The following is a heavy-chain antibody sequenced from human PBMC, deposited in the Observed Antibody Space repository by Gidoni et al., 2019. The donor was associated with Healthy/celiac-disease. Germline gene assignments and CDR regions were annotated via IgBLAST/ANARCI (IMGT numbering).Heavy chain of an antibody. D-gene: IGHD5-12*01. CDR1: GGSVRSGSYY. J-gene: IGHJ4*02. CDR2: IYYSGST. V-gene: IGHV4-61*01. CDR3: ARDSFGWLHRYFDY. Sequence: QVQLQESGPGLVKPSETLSLTCTVSGGSVRSGSYYWSWIRQPPGKGLEWIGYIYYSGSTNYNPSLKSRVTISVDTSKNQFSLKLSSVTAADTAVYYCARDSFGWLHRYFDYWGQGTLVTVSS.